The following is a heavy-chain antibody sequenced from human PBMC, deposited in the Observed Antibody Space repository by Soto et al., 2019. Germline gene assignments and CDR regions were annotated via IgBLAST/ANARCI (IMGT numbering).Heavy chain of an antibody. D-gene: IGHD3-22*01. Sequence: ASVKVSCKASGYTFTDYYLHWVRQAPGQGLEWMGWINPNTGGTKYAQKFQGRVAMTRDTSISTAYMELSGLRSDDTAVYFCARDWYYFDSSGYSKPVYYYYYGLDVWGQGTTV. J-gene: IGHJ6*02. CDR3: ARDWYYFDSSGYSKPVYYYYYGLDV. CDR2: INPNTGGT. CDR1: GYTFTDYY. V-gene: IGHV1-2*02.